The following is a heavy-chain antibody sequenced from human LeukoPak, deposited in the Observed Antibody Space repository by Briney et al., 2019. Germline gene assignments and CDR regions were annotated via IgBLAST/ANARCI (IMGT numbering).Heavy chain of an antibody. Sequence: SQTLSLTCTVSGGSISSGSYYWSWIRQPAGKGLEWIGRIYTSGSTNYNPSLKSRVTISVDTSKNQFSLKLSSVTAADTAVYYCARDTGHQLSRRNYYAMDVWGQGTTVTVSS. J-gene: IGHJ6*02. D-gene: IGHD2-2*01. CDR1: GGSISSGSYY. V-gene: IGHV4-61*02. CDR2: IYTSGST. CDR3: ARDTGHQLSRRNYYAMDV.